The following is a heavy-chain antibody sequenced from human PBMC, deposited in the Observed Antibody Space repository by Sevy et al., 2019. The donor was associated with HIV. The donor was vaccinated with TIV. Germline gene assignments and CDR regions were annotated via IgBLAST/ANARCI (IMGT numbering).Heavy chain of an antibody. D-gene: IGHD5-12*01. J-gene: IGHJ5*02. CDR1: GYTFTSYD. V-gene: IGHV1-8*01. CDR2: MNPNSGNT. CDR3: TRGVGWLQVRPGLIGRFDP. Sequence: ASVKVSCKASGYTFTSYDINWVRQATGQGLEWMGWMNPNSGNTGFAQKFQGRVIMTKNTSITTAYMELTSLTSEDTAVYYCTRGVGWLQVRPGLIGRFDPWGQGTLVTVSS.